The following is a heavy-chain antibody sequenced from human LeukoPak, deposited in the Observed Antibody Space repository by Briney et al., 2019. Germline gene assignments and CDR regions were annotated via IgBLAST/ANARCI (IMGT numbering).Heavy chain of an antibody. D-gene: IGHD2-21*02. Sequence: SGTLSLTCGVSGGSISTTNWWSWVRQPPGQGLEWVGEISLTGRTNYNPSLNGRVTMSLDEPSNQLSLNLTSVTAADTAVYYCARGGAGNCGGACYLNWFDPWGQGTLVTVSS. CDR1: GGSISTTNW. CDR3: ARGGAGNCGGACYLNWFDP. V-gene: IGHV4-4*02. CDR2: ISLTGRT. J-gene: IGHJ5*02.